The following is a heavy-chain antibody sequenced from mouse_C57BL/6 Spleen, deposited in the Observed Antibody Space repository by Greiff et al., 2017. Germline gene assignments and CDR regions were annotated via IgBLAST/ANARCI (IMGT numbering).Heavy chain of an antibody. CDR1: GYTFTDYY. J-gene: IGHJ2*01. D-gene: IGHD2-4*01. CDR2: INPYNGGT. V-gene: IGHV1-19*01. Sequence: EVQLVESGPVLVKPGASVKMSCKASGYTFTDYYMNWVKQSHGKSLEWIGVINPYNGGTSYNQKFKGKATLTVDKSSSTAYMELNSLTSEDSAVYYCARREDYDGDYWGQGTTLTVSS. CDR3: ARREDYDGDY.